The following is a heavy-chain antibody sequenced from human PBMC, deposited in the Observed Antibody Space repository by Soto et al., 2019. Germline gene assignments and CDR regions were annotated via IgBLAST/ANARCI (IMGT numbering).Heavy chain of an antibody. D-gene: IGHD6-13*01. CDR1: GDSNTGAAYY. Sequence: QVQLQESGPGLVKPSQTLSLTCTVSGDSNTGAAYYWSWIRQHPGKGLEWIGHIHYSGTTYYNPSRKSRVSFSVDTSKKQFSLRLTSVTAADTAVYYCARDFRQDQQLPGYYYYGMDVWGQGTTVTVSS. V-gene: IGHV4-31*03. CDR3: ARDFRQDQQLPGYYYYGMDV. CDR2: IHYSGTT. J-gene: IGHJ6*02.